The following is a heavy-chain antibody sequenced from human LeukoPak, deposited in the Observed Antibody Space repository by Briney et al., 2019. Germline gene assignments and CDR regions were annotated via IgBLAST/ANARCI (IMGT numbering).Heavy chain of an antibody. CDR1: GDSISSGNY. CDR2: IYHTGST. J-gene: IGHJ4*02. D-gene: IGHD1-26*01. CDR3: AREGQVVGRTMSDY. Sequence: SETLSLTCTVSGDSISSGNYWGWIRQPPGKGLDWIGSIYHTGSTYYNLSLKSRVTISVDTSKNQFSLKLSSVTAADTAVYCAREGQVVGRTMSDYWGQGTLVTVSS. V-gene: IGHV4-38-2*02.